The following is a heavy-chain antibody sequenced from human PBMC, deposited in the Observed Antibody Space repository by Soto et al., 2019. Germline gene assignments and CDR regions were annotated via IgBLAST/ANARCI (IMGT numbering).Heavy chain of an antibody. CDR3: AGGGNPLIASYLPDF. V-gene: IGHV3-33*01. Sequence: HVQVVESGGGVVQPGKSLRLSCAASGFTFSLYGMHWVRQAPGKGLEWVAVIWYDGSKKYYADSVKGRFAISRDNSNNALYLQMNSLRTEDTAVYYCAGGGNPLIASYLPDFWGQGTRVTVSS. CDR2: IWYDGSKK. J-gene: IGHJ4*02. D-gene: IGHD2-21*01. CDR1: GFTFSLYG.